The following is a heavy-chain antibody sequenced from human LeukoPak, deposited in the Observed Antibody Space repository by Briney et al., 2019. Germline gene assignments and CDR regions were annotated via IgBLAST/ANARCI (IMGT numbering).Heavy chain of an antibody. CDR1: GGSISSYY. V-gene: IGHV4-39*07. J-gene: IGHJ5*02. CDR2: IYYSGST. CDR3: PRPPRQLGSLAT. Sequence: SETLSLTCTVSGGSISSYYWGWIRQPPGKGLEWIGNIYYSGSTYYNPSLKSRVTISVDTSKNQFSLKLSSVTAADTAVYYCPRPPRQLGSLATWGKGTRVPV. D-gene: IGHD3-16*01.